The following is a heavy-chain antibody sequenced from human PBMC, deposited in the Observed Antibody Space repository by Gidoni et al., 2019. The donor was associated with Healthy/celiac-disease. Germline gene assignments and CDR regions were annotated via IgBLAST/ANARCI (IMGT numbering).Heavy chain of an antibody. D-gene: IGHD2-21*01. CDR2: IRYDGSNK. CDR3: AKDGGLLAGY. J-gene: IGHJ4*02. V-gene: IGHV3-30*02. CDR1: GFTFSSYG. Sequence: QVQLVESGGGVVQPGGSLRLSCAASGFTFSSYGLHWVRQAPGKGLEWVAFIRYDGSNKYYADSVKVRFTISRDNSKNTLYLQMNSLRAEDTAVYYCAKDGGLLAGYWGQGTLVTVSS.